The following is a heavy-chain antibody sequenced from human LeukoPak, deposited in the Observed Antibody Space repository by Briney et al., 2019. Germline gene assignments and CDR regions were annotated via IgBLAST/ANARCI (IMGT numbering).Heavy chain of an antibody. CDR1: GDSISSYY. CDR2: IHPSGST. V-gene: IGHV4-4*07. J-gene: IGHJ4*02. CDR3: AREVEGSYWY. D-gene: IGHD3-10*01. Sequence: SETLSLTCTVSGDSISSYYWSWIRQPAGQGLEWIGRIHPSGSTNYNPSLKSRVTLSVDTSKNQFSLKLSSVTAADTAVYYCAREVEGSYWYWGQGTLVTVSS.